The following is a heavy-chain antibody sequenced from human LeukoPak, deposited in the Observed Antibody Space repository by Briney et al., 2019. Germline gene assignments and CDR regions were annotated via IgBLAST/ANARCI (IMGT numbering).Heavy chain of an antibody. J-gene: IGHJ6*02. D-gene: IGHD3-10*01. Sequence: ASVKVSCKASEYTFTSYYMHWVRQAPGQGLEWMGIINPSGGSTSYAQKFQGRVTMTRDTSTSTVYMELSSLRSEDTAVYYCARGKWFGEAYYYYYYGMDVWGQGTTVTVSS. CDR2: INPSGGST. CDR1: EYTFTSYY. CDR3: ARGKWFGEAYYYYYYGMDV. V-gene: IGHV1-46*01.